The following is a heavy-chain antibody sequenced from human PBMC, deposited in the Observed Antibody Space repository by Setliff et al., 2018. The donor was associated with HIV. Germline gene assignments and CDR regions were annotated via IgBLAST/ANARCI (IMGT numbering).Heavy chain of an antibody. CDR3: ARGYYGSGSYSGWFDP. V-gene: IGHV4-59*11. CDR1: GGSISSHC. J-gene: IGHJ5*02. CDR2: IYASGSI. Sequence: SETLSLTCTVSGGSISSHCWSWIRQSPGKALERIGYIYASGSIIYNPSLKSRVTMSVDTSQNQVSLDLESVTAADTAVYYCARGYYGSGSYSGWFDPWGQGTLVTVSS. D-gene: IGHD3-10*01.